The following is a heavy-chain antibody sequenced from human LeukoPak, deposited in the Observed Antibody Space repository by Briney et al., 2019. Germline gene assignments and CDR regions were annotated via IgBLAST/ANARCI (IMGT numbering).Heavy chain of an antibody. V-gene: IGHV3-23*01. J-gene: IGHJ4*02. D-gene: IGHD3-10*01. CDR2: ISGSGGST. CDR1: GFTFTNYA. CDR3: AACPRSGSCYLNAADY. Sequence: GGSLRLSCAASGFTFTNYAMTWVRQAPGKGLEWVSAISGSGGSTYYTDSVKGRFTISRDNFKNTLYLQMNSLRVEDTAVYYCAACPRSGSCYLNAADYWGQGTLVTVSS.